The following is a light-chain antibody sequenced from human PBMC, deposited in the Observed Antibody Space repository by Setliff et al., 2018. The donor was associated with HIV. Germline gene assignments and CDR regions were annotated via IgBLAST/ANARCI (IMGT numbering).Light chain of an antibody. CDR1: SSNIGTGYD. Sequence: QSALTQPPSVSGAPGQRVTISCTGSSSNIGTGYDVHWYQQLPGTAPKLLIYGNTNRPSGVPDRFSGSKSGTSASLAITGLQAEDEADYYCQSYDSSLSAAVFGGWTKVTVL. J-gene: IGLJ2*01. CDR2: GNT. V-gene: IGLV1-40*01. CDR3: QSYDSSLSAAV.